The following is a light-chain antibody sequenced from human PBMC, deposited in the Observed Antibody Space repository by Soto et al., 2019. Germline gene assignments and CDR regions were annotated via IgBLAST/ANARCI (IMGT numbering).Light chain of an antibody. Sequence: EIVLTQSPATLSLSPGERATLSCRPSQSVSSYLAWYQQKPGQAPRLLIYDASNRATGIPARFSGSGSGTDFTLTISSLEPEDFAVYYCQQRSNFITFGQGTRLEIK. V-gene: IGKV3-11*01. CDR2: DAS. CDR3: QQRSNFIT. CDR1: QSVSSY. J-gene: IGKJ5*01.